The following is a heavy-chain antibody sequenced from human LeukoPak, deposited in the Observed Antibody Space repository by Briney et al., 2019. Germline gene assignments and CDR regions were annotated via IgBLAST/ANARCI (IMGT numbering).Heavy chain of an antibody. J-gene: IGHJ4*02. V-gene: IGHV3-9*01. Sequence: GGSLRLSCAASGFTFDDYAMHWVRQAPGKGLEWVSGISWNSGSIGYADSVKGRFTISRDNAKNSLYLQMHSLRAEDTALYYCARIRGYYASGSYYIDYWGQGTLVIVSS. CDR1: GFTFDDYA. CDR3: ARIRGYYASGSYYIDY. CDR2: ISWNSGSI. D-gene: IGHD3-10*01.